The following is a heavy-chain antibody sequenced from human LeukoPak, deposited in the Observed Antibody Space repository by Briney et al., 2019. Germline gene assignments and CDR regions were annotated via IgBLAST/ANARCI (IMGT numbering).Heavy chain of an antibody. CDR3: ARDRVYCRITSCYSGPHDAFDI. Sequence: ASVKVSCKASGYTFTGYYIHWVRQAPGQGLEWMGWINPNSGATNYAHKFQGRVTMTRGTSISTAYMDLSSLRSDDTAVYYCARDRVYCRITSCYSGPHDAFDIWGQGTMVTVSS. CDR2: INPNSGAT. J-gene: IGHJ3*02. V-gene: IGHV1-2*02. CDR1: GYTFTGYY. D-gene: IGHD2-2*01.